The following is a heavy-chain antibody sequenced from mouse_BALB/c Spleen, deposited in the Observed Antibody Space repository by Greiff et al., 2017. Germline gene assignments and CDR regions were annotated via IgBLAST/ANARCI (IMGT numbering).Heavy chain of an antibody. D-gene: IGHD4-1*01. J-gene: IGHJ1*01. CDR1: GFTFSSYA. Sequence: EVKLVESGGGLVKPGGSLKLSCAASGFTFSSYAMSWVRQTPEKRLEWVASISSGGSTYYPDSVKGRFTISRDNARNILYLQMSSLRSEDTAMYYCARLTGDWYFDVWGAGTTVTVSS. V-gene: IGHV5-6-5*01. CDR3: ARLTGDWYFDV. CDR2: ISSGGST.